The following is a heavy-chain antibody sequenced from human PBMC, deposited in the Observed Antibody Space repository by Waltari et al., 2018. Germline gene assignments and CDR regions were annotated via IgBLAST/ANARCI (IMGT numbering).Heavy chain of an antibody. Sequence: EVQLVESGGGLVQPGRSLRLSCTASGFTFGDYAMSWFRQAPGKGLEWVGFIRSKAYGGTTEYAASVKGRFTISRDDSKIIAYLQMNSLKTEDTAVYYCTREATYGDYGWFDPWGQGTLVTVSS. V-gene: IGHV3-49*03. CDR3: TREATYGDYGWFDP. D-gene: IGHD4-17*01. CDR2: IRSKAYGGTT. CDR1: GFTFGDYA. J-gene: IGHJ5*02.